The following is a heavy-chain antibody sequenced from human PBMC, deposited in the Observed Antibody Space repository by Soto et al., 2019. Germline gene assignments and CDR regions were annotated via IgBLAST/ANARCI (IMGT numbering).Heavy chain of an antibody. D-gene: IGHD3-10*01. CDR3: AAEEASHGSGEIDY. V-gene: IGHV3-15*01. Sequence: EVQLVEPGGGFVEPGGSLSLSCAASGFTFSSAWLSWFRQVPGQGLEWIAPIKSKTSGETTHYAAPVKGRFTISRDDSNTTVYLHMSSLKPEDTGMLLCAAEEASHGSGEIDYWGEGTLVTVSS. CDR1: GFTFSSAW. CDR2: IKSKTSGETT. J-gene: IGHJ4*02.